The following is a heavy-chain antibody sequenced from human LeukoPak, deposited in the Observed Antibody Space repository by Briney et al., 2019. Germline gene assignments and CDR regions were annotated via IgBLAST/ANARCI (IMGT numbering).Heavy chain of an antibody. D-gene: IGHD3-10*01. CDR2: IYHSGST. V-gene: IGHV4-38-2*01. CDR1: GYFISSGYY. Sequence: SETLSLTCAVSGYFISSGYYWGWIRQPPGKGLEWIGSIYHSGSTYYNPSLKSRVTISVDTSKNQFSLKLNSVTAADTAVYYCARIPYYGSGSWYFDYWGQGTLVTVSS. CDR3: ARIPYYGSGSWYFDY. J-gene: IGHJ4*02.